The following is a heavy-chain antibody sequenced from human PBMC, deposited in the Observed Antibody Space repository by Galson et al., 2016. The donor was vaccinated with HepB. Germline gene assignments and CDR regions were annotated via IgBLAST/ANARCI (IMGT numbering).Heavy chain of an antibody. CDR2: IYYTGRT. CDR3: ARHEPSFCNSGTCYPYYFDY. CDR1: GGSIGSSNYY. J-gene: IGHJ4*02. D-gene: IGHD2-15*01. Sequence: SETLSLTCVVSGGSIGSSNYYWGWIRQPPGKALEWLGSIYYTGRTSYNPSLKSRVTIFVDTSGNQFSLRLSSVTAAVSAVYYCARHEPSFCNSGTCYPYYFDYWGQGTLVTVSS. V-gene: IGHV4-39*01.